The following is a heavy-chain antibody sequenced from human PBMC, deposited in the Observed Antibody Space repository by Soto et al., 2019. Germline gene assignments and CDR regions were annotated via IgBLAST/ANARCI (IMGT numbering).Heavy chain of an antibody. CDR2: VYYSGNT. J-gene: IGHJ6*02. V-gene: IGHV4-61*01. CDR3: ARDEREQQLVAPYGLDV. D-gene: IGHD6-13*01. CDR1: GGSVSSGTSY. Sequence: SETLSLTCTVSGGSVSSGTSYWSWIRQSPGKGLEWIGNVYYSGNTNSNPSLKSRVIISVDTSKNQFSLMLSSVTAADAAVYFCARDEREQQLVAPYGLDVWGQGTTVTVSS.